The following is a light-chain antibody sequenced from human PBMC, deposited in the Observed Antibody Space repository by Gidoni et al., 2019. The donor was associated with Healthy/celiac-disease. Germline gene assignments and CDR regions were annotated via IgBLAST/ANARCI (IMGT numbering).Light chain of an antibody. CDR1: QSVSSSY. V-gene: IGKV3-20*01. CDR3: QQYGSSPGWT. J-gene: IGKJ1*01. Sequence: EIVLTQSPGTLSLSPGERATLSCRASQSVSSSYLAWYQQKPGQAPRLLIYGASSRATGIPDRFSGSGSGTDFTLTISRLEPEDFAVYYCQQYGSSPGWTFGQXTKVEIK. CDR2: GAS.